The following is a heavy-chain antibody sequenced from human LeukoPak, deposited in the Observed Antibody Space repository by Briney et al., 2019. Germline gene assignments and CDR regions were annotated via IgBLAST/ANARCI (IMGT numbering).Heavy chain of an antibody. CDR2: INHSGST. V-gene: IGHV4-34*01. CDR1: GGSFSGYY. J-gene: IGHJ3*02. D-gene: IGHD3-3*01. CDR3: ARGTQWTSPVLRFLEWPKTRAFDI. Sequence: SETLSLTCAVYGGSFSGYYWSWIRQPPGKGLEWIGEINHSGSTNYNPSLKSRVTISVDTSKNQFSLKLSSVTAADTAVYYCARGTQWTSPVLRFLEWPKTRAFDIWGQGTMVTVSS.